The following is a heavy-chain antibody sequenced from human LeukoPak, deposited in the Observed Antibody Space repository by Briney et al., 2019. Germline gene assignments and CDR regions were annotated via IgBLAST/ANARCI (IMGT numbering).Heavy chain of an antibody. CDR2: IKQDGSEK. J-gene: IGHJ4*02. CDR1: GFTFSSYW. Sequence: GGSLRLSCAASGFTFSSYWMSWVRQAPGKGLEWVANIKQDGSEKYYVDSVKGRFTISRDNAKNSLYLQMNSLRAEDTAVYYCARERGYSGYDSGYYFDYWGQGTLVTISS. CDR3: ARERGYSGYDSGYYFDY. V-gene: IGHV3-7*03. D-gene: IGHD5-12*01.